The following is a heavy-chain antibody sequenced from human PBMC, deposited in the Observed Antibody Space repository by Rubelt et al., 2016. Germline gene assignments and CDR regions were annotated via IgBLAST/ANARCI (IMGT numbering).Heavy chain of an antibody. V-gene: IGHV3-48*04. CDR3: ASSWHGPWYSWNDGIKGYFEY. D-gene: IGHD1-1*01. J-gene: IGHJ4*02. Sequence: YYADSVKGRFTISRDNAKNSLYLQMSSLRADDSAVYYCASSWHGPWYSWNDGIKGYFEYWGQGALVTVSS.